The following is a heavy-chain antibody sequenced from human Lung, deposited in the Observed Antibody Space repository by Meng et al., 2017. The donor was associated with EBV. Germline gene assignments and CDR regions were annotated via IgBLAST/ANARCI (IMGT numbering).Heavy chain of an antibody. CDR1: GGSFSGYY. J-gene: IGHJ4*02. Sequence: QVQVQRWGAGLLKPSETLSLTCAVYGGSFSGYYWSGIRQPPGKGLEWIGEINHSGSTNYNPSLKSRVTISVDTSKNQFSLKLSSVTAADTAVYYCARGGWSSSWGNWGQGTLVTVSS. D-gene: IGHD6-13*01. V-gene: IGHV4-34*01. CDR2: INHSGST. CDR3: ARGGWSSSWGN.